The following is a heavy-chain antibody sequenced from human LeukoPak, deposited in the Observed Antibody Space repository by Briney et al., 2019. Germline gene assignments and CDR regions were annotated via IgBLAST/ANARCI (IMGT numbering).Heavy chain of an antibody. Sequence: PGGSLRLSCAASGFTLRSYAMHWVRQAPGKGLEWVAVISYDGNNKYYADSVKGRFTISRDNSKNTLYLQMNSLRAEDTALYYCATLPTWGQGTLVTVSS. D-gene: IGHD4-17*01. CDR2: ISYDGNNK. CDR1: GFTLRSYA. V-gene: IGHV3-30-3*01. J-gene: IGHJ4*02. CDR3: ATLPT.